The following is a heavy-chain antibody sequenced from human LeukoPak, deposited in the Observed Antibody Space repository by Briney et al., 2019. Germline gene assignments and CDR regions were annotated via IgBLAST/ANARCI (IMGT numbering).Heavy chain of an antibody. CDR1: GFTFSSYS. D-gene: IGHD6-19*01. CDR2: ISSSSSYI. J-gene: IGHJ4*02. Sequence: GGSLRLSCAASGFTFSSYSMSWVRQAPGKGLEWVSSISSSSSYIYYADSVKGRFTISRDNAKNSLYLQMNSLRAEDTAVYYCARDRSSGWYEYFDYWGQGTLVTVSS. V-gene: IGHV3-21*01. CDR3: ARDRSSGWYEYFDY.